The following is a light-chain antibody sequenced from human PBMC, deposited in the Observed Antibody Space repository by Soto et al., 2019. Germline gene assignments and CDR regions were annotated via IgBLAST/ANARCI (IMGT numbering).Light chain of an antibody. V-gene: IGLV2-14*03. CDR2: DVS. J-gene: IGLJ3*02. Sequence: QSALTQPASVSGSPGRSITISCTGTSSDVGGYDYVSWYQHHPGKAPKLMIFDVSDRPSGVSTRFSGSKSGNTASLTISGLQAEDEAAYYCCSYTSSTTWVFGGGTKLTVL. CDR3: CSYTSSTTWV. CDR1: SSDVGGYDY.